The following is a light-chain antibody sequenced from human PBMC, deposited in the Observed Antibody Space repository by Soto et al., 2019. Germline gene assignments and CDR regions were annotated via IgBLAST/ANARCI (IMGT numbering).Light chain of an antibody. V-gene: IGLV3-21*04. J-gene: IGLJ2*01. CDR3: QVWDSSSDLVV. CDR2: YDS. CDR1: NIGSKS. Sequence: SYELTQPPSVSVAPGKTARITCGGNNIGSKSEHWYQQKPGQAPVLVIYYDSDRPSGIPARFSGSNSGNTATLTISRVEAGDEADYYCQVWDSSSDLVVFGGGTKLPVL.